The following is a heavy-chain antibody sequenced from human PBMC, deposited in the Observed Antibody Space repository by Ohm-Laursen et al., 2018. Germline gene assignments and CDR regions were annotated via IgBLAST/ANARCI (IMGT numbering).Heavy chain of an antibody. CDR2: INQDGSET. V-gene: IGHV3-7*03. Sequence: GSLRLSCTASGFTFNSYAMSWVRQAPGKGLEWVANINQDGSETYYVDSLKGRFTISRDNAKNSLYLQMNSLRAEDTAVYYCATPLGSGSTNDAFDIWGQGTMVTVSS. CDR1: GFTFNSYA. J-gene: IGHJ3*02. D-gene: IGHD3-10*02. CDR3: ATPLGSGSTNDAFDI.